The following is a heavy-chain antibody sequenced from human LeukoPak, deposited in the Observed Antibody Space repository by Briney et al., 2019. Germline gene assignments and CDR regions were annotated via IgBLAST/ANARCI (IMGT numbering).Heavy chain of an antibody. CDR3: ARGSGWYSEY. J-gene: IGHJ4*02. CDR1: GYSFTSYW. Sequence: GESLQISCKGSGYSFTSYWIGWVRPMPGKGLEWMGIIYPSDSDIRYSPSFQGQVTISADKSISTAYLQWSSLKASDTAMYFCARGSGWYSEYWGQGTLVTVSS. CDR2: IYPSDSDI. V-gene: IGHV5-51*01. D-gene: IGHD6-19*01.